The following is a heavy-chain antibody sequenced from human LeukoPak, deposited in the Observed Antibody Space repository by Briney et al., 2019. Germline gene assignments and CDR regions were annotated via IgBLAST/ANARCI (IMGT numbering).Heavy chain of an antibody. D-gene: IGHD2-15*01. CDR2: IYYSGST. Sequence: SETLSLTCTVSGGSISSSSYYRGWIRQPPGKGLEWIGSIYYSGSTYYNPSLKSRVTISVDTSKNQFSLKLSSVTAADTAVYYCARGGNCSGGSCYSDRGWFDPWGQGTLVTVSS. CDR3: ARGGNCSGGSCYSDRGWFDP. J-gene: IGHJ5*02. CDR1: GGSISSSSYY. V-gene: IGHV4-39*07.